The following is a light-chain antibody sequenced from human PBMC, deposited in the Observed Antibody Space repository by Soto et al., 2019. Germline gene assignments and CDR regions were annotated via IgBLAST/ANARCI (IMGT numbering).Light chain of an antibody. CDR1: TSNIGAPYD. Sequence: QSVLTQPPSVSGAPGQRVSISCTGSTSNIGAPYDVHWYQHLPGTAPKLLIYGDNNRPSGVPDRFSGSKSGTSASLAITRLQAEDEADYCQSYDISLHNYVFGTGTKVTVL. J-gene: IGLJ1*01. CDR3: QSYDISLHNYV. V-gene: IGLV1-40*01. CDR2: GDN.